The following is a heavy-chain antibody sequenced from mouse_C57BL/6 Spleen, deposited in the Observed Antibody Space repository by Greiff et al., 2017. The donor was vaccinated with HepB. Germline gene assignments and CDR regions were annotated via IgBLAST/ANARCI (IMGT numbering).Heavy chain of an antibody. D-gene: IGHD1-3*01. Sequence: QVHVKQSGAELVKPGASVKISCKASGYAFSSYWINWVKQRPGKGLEWIGQIYPGDGDTNYNGKFKGKATLTADKSSSTAYMQLSSLTSEDAAVYFCARQLRAYAMDYWGQGTSVTVSS. J-gene: IGHJ4*01. CDR2: IYPGDGDT. V-gene: IGHV1-80*01. CDR3: ARQLRAYAMDY. CDR1: GYAFSSYW.